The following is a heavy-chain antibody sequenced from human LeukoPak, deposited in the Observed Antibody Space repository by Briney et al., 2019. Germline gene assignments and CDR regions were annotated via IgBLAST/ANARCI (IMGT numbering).Heavy chain of an antibody. D-gene: IGHD5-18*01. CDR2: ISGSGGST. V-gene: IGHV3-23*01. CDR3: AKAPQLWRLIAFDI. CDR1: GFTFSTYA. J-gene: IGHJ3*02. Sequence: GGSLRLSCAASGFTFSTYAVNWVRQAPGKGLEWVSVISGSGGSTYYADSVKGRFTISRDNSKNTLYLQMNSLRAEDTAVYYCAKAPQLWRLIAFDIWGQGTKVTVSS.